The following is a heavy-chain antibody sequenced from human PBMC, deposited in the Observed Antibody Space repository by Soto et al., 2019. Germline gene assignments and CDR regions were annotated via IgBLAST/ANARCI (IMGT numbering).Heavy chain of an antibody. V-gene: IGHV3-48*01. J-gene: IGHJ3*02. CDR3: AREWEPDAFDI. CDR1: EFTFSDYI. CDR2: ISSTSSTI. Sequence: PGGSLRLSCAASEFTFSDYIMNWVRQAPGKGLEWVSYISSTSSTIYYADSVKGRFTISRDNAKNSLYLQMNSLRAEDTAVYYCAREWEPDAFDIWGQGTMVTVPS. D-gene: IGHD1-26*01.